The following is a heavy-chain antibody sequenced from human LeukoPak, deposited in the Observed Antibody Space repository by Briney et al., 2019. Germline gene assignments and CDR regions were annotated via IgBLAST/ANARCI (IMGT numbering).Heavy chain of an antibody. CDR2: IYHSGST. Sequence: SETLSLTCAVSGGSISSGGYSWSWIRQPPGKGLEWIGYIYHSGSTYYNPSLKSRVTISVDRSKNQFSLKLSSVTAADMAVYYCARDSLSADYFEYWGQGTLVTVSS. D-gene: IGHD2-15*01. V-gene: IGHV4-30-2*01. CDR1: GGSISSGGYS. J-gene: IGHJ4*02. CDR3: ARDSLSADYFEY.